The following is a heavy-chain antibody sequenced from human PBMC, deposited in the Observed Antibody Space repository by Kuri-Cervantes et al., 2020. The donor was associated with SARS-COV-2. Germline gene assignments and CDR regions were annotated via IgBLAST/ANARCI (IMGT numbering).Heavy chain of an antibody. CDR1: GGSISRSNW. D-gene: IGHD6-19*01. J-gene: IGHJ4*02. V-gene: IGHV3-21*01. CDR3: ARDRISSGWYVGYYFDY. CDR2: IRGSGTGA. Sequence: GESLNIPCAVPGGSISRSNWLSWVRQAPGKGLGWVSVIRGSGTGAYYADSLKGRFTISRDNDKNLLYLQMNSLSAEDTAVYYCARDRISSGWYVGYYFDYWGQGTLVTVSS.